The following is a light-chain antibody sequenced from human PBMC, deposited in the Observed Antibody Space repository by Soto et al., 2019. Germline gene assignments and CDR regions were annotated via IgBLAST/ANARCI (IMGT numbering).Light chain of an antibody. CDR2: KAS. CDR3: QQYNSYSLT. V-gene: IGKV1-5*03. J-gene: IGKJ1*01. Sequence: DIQMTQSPSTLSASVGDRVTITCRASQSISSWLAWYLQKPGKAPKLLFYKASSLESEVHSRFSGSGSGTGFTLTISSLQPDDFASYYCQQYNSYSLTFGQGTKVEIK. CDR1: QSISSW.